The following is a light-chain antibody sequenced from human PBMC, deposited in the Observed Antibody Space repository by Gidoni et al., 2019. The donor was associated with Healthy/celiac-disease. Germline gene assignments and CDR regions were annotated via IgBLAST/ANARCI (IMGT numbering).Light chain of an antibody. J-gene: IGKJ4*01. CDR3: QQYGSSALT. CDR1: QSVSRSY. V-gene: IGKV3-20*01. Sequence: EIVVTQAPGTLSLSPGERATLFCRASQSVSRSYLAWYQQKPGQAPRLLIYGASSRATGIPDRFSGSGSGTDFTLTISRLEPEDFAVYYCQQYGSSALTFGGGTKVEIK. CDR2: GAS.